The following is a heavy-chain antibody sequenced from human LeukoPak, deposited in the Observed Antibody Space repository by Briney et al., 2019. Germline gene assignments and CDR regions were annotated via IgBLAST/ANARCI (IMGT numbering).Heavy chain of an antibody. CDR3: AKDILYSSGWYLDY. CDR2: ISYDGSNK. J-gene: IGHJ4*02. D-gene: IGHD6-19*01. V-gene: IGHV3-30*18. CDR1: GFTFSSYG. Sequence: GGSLRLSCAASGFTFSSYGMHWVRQAPGKGLEWVAVISYDGSNKYYADSVKGRFTITRDNSKNTLYLQMNSLRAEDTAVYYCAKDILYSSGWYLDYWGQGTLVTVSS.